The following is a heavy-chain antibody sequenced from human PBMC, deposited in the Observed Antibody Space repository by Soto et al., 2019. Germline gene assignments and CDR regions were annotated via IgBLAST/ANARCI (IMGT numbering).Heavy chain of an antibody. CDR2: INHSGST. Sequence: SETLSLTCAVYGGSLSGYYWSWIRQPPGKGLEWIGEINHSGSTNYNPSLKSRVTISVDTSKNQFSLKLSSVTAADTAVYYCASRLDYWGQGTLVTVSS. V-gene: IGHV4-34*01. J-gene: IGHJ4*01. CDR1: GGSLSGYY. CDR3: ASRLDY.